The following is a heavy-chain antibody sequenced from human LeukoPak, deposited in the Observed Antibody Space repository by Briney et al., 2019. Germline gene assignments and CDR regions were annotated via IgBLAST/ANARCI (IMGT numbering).Heavy chain of an antibody. CDR2: ISYDGSNK. CDR3: AKDWVPAAIPNFPDY. D-gene: IGHD2-2*01. Sequence: AGSLRLSCAASGFTFSSYGMHWVRQAPGKGLEWVAVISYDGSNKYYADSVKGRFTISRDNSKNTLYLQMNSLRAEDTAVYYCAKDWVPAAIPNFPDYWGQGTLVTVSS. J-gene: IGHJ4*02. CDR1: GFTFSSYG. V-gene: IGHV3-30*18.